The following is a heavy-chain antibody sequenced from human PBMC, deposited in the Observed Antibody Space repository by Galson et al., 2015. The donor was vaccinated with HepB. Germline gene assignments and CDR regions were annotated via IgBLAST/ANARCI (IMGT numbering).Heavy chain of an antibody. Sequence: PALVKPTQTLTLTCTFSGFSLSTSGVCVSWIRQPPGKALEWLALIDWDDDKYYSTSLKTRLTISKDTSKNQVVLTMTNMDLVDTATYYCARISMVRGVIIDYYYYGVDVWGQGTTVTVSS. CDR1: GFSLSTSGVC. CDR2: IDWDDDK. J-gene: IGHJ6*02. D-gene: IGHD3-10*01. CDR3: ARISMVRGVIIDYYYYGVDV. V-gene: IGHV2-70*01.